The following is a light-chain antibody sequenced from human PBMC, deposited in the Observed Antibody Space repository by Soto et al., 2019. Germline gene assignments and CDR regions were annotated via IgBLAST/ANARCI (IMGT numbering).Light chain of an antibody. J-gene: IGKJ2*01. CDR1: QGISSF. CDR2: AAS. Sequence: DIQLTQSPSFLSASVGDRVTITCRASQGISSFLAWYQQKPGKAPELLIYAASTLQSGVPSRFSGSGSVTEFTLTISSLQPEDFATYYCQQLDSYPYTFGPGTKLEIK. CDR3: QQLDSYPYT. V-gene: IGKV1-9*01.